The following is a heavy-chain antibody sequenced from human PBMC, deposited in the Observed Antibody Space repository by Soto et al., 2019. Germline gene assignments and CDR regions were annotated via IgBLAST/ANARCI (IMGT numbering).Heavy chain of an antibody. CDR2: IYYSGST. V-gene: IGHV4-30-4*01. J-gene: IGHJ3*02. CDR1: GGSISSGDYY. Sequence: QVQLQESGPGLVKPSQTLSLTCTVSGGSISSGDYYWSWIRQPPGKGLEWIGYIYYSGSTYYNPSLKSRVTVSVDTAMNQFSLKLCFVTAADTAVYYCARDIVPAAMSGDDAFEIWGQGTMVTVSS. D-gene: IGHD2-2*01. CDR3: ARDIVPAAMSGDDAFEI.